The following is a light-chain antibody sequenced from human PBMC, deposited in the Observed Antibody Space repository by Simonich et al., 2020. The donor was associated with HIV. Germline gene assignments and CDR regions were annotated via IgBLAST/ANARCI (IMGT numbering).Light chain of an antibody. CDR1: NGDVGGYNY. CDR3: SSYTSSSTV. CDR2: DVR. V-gene: IGLV2-14*01. J-gene: IGLJ1*01. Sequence: QSALTQPASVSGSPGQSVTISCTGTNGDVGGYNYVSWYQQHPGKAPKLMIYDVRKRPSGVSNRFSGSKSGNTASLTISGLQAEDEADYYCSSYTSSSTVFGTGTKVTVL.